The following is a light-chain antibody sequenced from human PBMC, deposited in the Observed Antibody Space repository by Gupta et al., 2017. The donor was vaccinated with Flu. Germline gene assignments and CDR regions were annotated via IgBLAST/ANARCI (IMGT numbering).Light chain of an antibody. CDR1: QTLTSSY. J-gene: IGKJ1*01. CDR3: QQYALSPKT. V-gene: IGKV3-20*01. CDR2: GAS. Sequence: DIVLTQSPGTLSLSPGERATLSCRASQTLTSSYVAWYQQKPGQSPKLLIFGASSRATGIPDRFSGGGSGTDFTLTISRLEPEDFAVYYCQQYALSPKTFGQGTKVEV.